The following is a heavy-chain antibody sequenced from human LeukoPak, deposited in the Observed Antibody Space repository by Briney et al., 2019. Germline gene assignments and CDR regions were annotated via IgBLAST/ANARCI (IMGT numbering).Heavy chain of an antibody. Sequence: GESLRLSCAASGFTISNYWMSWVRQAPGKGLEWVATINQDGGGKYYADSAKGRFTISRDNAKNSLYLQMNSLRAEDTAVYYCARDSYRALEYWGLGALVTVSS. V-gene: IGHV3-7*01. CDR2: INQDGGGK. CDR3: ARDSYRALEY. J-gene: IGHJ4*02. D-gene: IGHD1-14*01. CDR1: GFTISNYW.